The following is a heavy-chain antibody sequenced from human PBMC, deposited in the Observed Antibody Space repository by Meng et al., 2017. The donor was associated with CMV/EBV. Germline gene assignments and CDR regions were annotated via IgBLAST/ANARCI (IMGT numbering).Heavy chain of an antibody. D-gene: IGHD3-3*01. CDR2: MKSRIHGGTT. CDR3: TTGFGVSLQNNWFDP. J-gene: IGHJ5*02. V-gene: IGHV3-15*01. CDR1: GFTFTAAW. Sequence: GGSLRLSCAVSGFTFTAAWMSWVRQAPGKGLEWDGRMKSRIHGGTTAIATPVKDRFTTPRDDSKNTLYLQMKSLTTEDTAVYYCTTGFGVSLQNNWFDPWGQGTLVTVSS.